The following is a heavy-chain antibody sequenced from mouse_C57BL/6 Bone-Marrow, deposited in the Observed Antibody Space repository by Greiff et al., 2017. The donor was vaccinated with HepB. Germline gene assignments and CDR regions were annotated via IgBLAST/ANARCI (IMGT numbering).Heavy chain of an antibody. Sequence: QVQLQQPGAELVMPGASVKLSCKASGYTFTSYWMHWVKQRPGQGLEWIGEIDPSDSYTNYNQKFKGKSTLTVDKSSSTAYMQLSSLTSEDSAVYYCARGLYYYGSSYQYYAMDYWGQGTSVTVSS. CDR2: IDPSDSYT. CDR1: GYTFTSYW. J-gene: IGHJ4*01. CDR3: ARGLYYYGSSYQYYAMDY. D-gene: IGHD1-1*01. V-gene: IGHV1-69*01.